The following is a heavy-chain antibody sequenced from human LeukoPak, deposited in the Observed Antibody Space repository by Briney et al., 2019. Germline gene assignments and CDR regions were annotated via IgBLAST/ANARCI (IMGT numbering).Heavy chain of an antibody. CDR2: ISGSGGST. V-gene: IGHV3-23*01. D-gene: IGHD6-13*01. J-gene: IGHJ6*03. CDR1: GFTFSSYS. CDR3: AKAHSSRNYYYYMDV. Sequence: PGGSLRLSCAASGFTFSSYSMNWVRQAPGKGLEWVSAISGSGGSTYYADSVKGRFTISRDNSKNTLYLQMNSLRAEDTAVYYCAKAHSSRNYYYYMDVWGKGTTVTVSS.